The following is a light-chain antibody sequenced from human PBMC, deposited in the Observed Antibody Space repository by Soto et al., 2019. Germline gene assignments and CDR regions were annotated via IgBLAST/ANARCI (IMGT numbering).Light chain of an antibody. Sequence: QSVLTQPPSASGSPGQSVTISCTGTSSDVGFYNYVSWYQQHPGKAPKFIISEVSKRPSGVPDRFSGSKSGNTASLTVSGLQAEDEADYYCTSYGGSNNVLFGGGTKLTVL. J-gene: IGLJ3*02. V-gene: IGLV2-8*01. CDR2: EVS. CDR3: TSYGGSNNVL. CDR1: SSDVGFYNY.